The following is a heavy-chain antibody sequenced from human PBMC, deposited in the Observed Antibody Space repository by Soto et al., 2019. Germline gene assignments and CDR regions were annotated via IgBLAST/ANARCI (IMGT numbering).Heavy chain of an antibody. CDR1: GFSLRNSGVG. V-gene: IGHV2-5*02. J-gene: IGHJ5*02. CDR2: IYWDDDK. CDR3: AHSYYFGSGSYYNVWFDP. D-gene: IGHD3-10*01. Sequence: QITLKESGPTLVNPTQTLTLTCTFSGFSLRNSGVGVGWIRQPPGKALEWLALIYWDDDKRYSPSLNSRLTIIKDISNNQVVLTMTNMDPVDTATYYCAHSYYFGSGSYYNVWFDPWGQGTLVTVSS.